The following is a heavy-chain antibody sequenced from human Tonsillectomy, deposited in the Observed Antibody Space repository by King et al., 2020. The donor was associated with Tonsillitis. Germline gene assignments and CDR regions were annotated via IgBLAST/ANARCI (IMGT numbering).Heavy chain of an antibody. J-gene: IGHJ4*02. CDR2: IKPSGGST. D-gene: IGHD5-18*01. CDR1: GYSFTSYY. V-gene: IGHV1-46*01. Sequence: QLVQSGAEVKKPGASVKVSCEASGYSFTSYYIHWVRQAPGQGLEWMGIIKPSGGSTSYAQKFQGRVTMTRDTSTSTVYMELSSLRSEDTAVYYCARDVIEYSSSPYYFDYWGQGTLSPSPQ. CDR3: ARDVIEYSSSPYYFDY.